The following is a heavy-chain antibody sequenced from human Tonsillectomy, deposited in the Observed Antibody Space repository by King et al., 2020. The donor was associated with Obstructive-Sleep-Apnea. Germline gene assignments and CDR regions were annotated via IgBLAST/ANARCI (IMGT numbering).Heavy chain of an antibody. V-gene: IGHV3-30*18. CDR2: ISYDGSNK. J-gene: IGHJ3*02. CDR1: GFTFSSYG. CDR3: AKSRDTAMAKGDAFDI. D-gene: IGHD5-18*01. Sequence: VQLVESGGGVVQPGRSLRLSCAASGFTFSSYGMHWVRQAPGKGLEWVAVISYDGSNKYYADSVKGRFTISRDNSKNTLYLQMNSLRAEATAVYYCAKSRDTAMAKGDAFDIWGQGTMVTVSS.